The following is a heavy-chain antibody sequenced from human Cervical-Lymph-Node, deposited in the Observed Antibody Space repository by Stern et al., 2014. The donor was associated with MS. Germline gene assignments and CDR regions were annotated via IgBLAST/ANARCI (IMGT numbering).Heavy chain of an antibody. V-gene: IGHV1-69*14. J-gene: IGHJ4*02. CDR1: GVTFSNYA. Sequence: QDQLVQSGAELKKPGSSVRVSCKTSGVTFSNYAFSWVRQAPGQGLEWMGGIIPLFGSTVYPRKFQGRVTITADKSTTTVYMDLSSLRSEDTAVYYCASAPGVTTLPTHFDYWGQGTLVTVS. CDR2: IIPLFGST. D-gene: IGHD2-21*02. CDR3: ASAPGVTTLPTHFDY.